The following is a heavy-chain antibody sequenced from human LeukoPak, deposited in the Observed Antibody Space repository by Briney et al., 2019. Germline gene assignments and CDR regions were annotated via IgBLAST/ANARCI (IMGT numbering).Heavy chain of an antibody. J-gene: IGHJ4*02. V-gene: IGHV3-30*03. Sequence: GGSLRLSCAASGFTFSSCGMHWVRQAPGRGLEWVAFMSYDGTYKYYADSVKGRFTISRDNSKNTLYLQMNSLRAEDTAVYYCAREGDTAMVSSGSGAFDYWGQGTLVTVSS. CDR2: MSYDGTYK. D-gene: IGHD5-18*01. CDR1: GFTFSSCG. CDR3: AREGDTAMVSSGSGAFDY.